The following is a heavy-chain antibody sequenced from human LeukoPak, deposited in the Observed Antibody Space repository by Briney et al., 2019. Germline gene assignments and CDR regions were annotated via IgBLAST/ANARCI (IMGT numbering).Heavy chain of an antibody. CDR3: ARDRGTFGELPLTNHYYYYGMDV. CDR2: IYHSVST. D-gene: IGHD3-10*01. J-gene: IGHJ6*02. Sequence: SETLSLTCTVSGGSISSGGYYWSWIRQHPGKGLEWIGYIYHSVSTNYNPSLKSRVIISLDTSKNQFSLKLNSVTAADTAVYYCARDRGTFGELPLTNHYYYYGMDVWGQGTTVTVSS. CDR1: GGSISSGGYY. V-gene: IGHV4-31*03.